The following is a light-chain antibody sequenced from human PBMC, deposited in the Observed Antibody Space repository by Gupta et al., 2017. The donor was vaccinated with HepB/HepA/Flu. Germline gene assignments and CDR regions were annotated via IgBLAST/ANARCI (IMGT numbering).Light chain of an antibody. CDR3: ASWDNSLSAAV. Sequence: QSVLTQPPSVSAAPGQKATISCSGSSSNIENNYVSWYQHLPGTAPKLLIYDNKKRPSGMPDRFSGSKSGTTTTLVITGLQTGDEADYYCASWDNSLSAAVFGTGTKVTVL. J-gene: IGLJ1*01. V-gene: IGLV1-51*01. CDR2: DNK. CDR1: SSNIENNY.